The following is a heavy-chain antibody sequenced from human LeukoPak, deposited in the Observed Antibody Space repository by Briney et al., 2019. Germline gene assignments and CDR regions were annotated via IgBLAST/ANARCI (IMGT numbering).Heavy chain of an antibody. CDR2: IYYTGST. D-gene: IGHD3-10*01. CDR3: ARTPRRGGFDY. Sequence: SETLSLTCTVSGGSLSSYYWSWLRQPPGQGLEWIAYIYYTGSTDYNPSLKSRVTISGDTSKNQFSLNLNSVTAADTAIYYCARTPRRGGFDYWGQGILVTVSS. CDR1: GGSLSSYY. J-gene: IGHJ4*02. V-gene: IGHV4-59*01.